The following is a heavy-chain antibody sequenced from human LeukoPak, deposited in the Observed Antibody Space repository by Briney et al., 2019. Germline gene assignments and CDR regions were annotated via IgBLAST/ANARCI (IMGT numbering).Heavy chain of an antibody. Sequence: SETLSLTCTVSGGSISSSGYYWGWIRQPPGKGLEWIGSIYYSGSTHYNSSLKSRVTISVDTSKDQFSLKLSSVTAADTAVYYCARQSDILTGYPIDFWGQGNLVTVSS. CDR2: IYYSGST. V-gene: IGHV4-39*01. J-gene: IGHJ4*02. CDR1: GGSISSSGYY. CDR3: ARQSDILTGYPIDF. D-gene: IGHD3-9*01.